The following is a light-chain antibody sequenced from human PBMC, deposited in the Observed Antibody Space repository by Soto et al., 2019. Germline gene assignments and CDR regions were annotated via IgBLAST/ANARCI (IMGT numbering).Light chain of an antibody. CDR3: QQRSNLIT. V-gene: IGKV3-11*01. Sequence: EIVLTQSPATRSLSPGERATLSCRASQSVSSYLAWYQQKPGQAPRLLIYDAPNRATGIPARFSGSGSGTDFTLTISSLEPEDFAVDYCQQRSNLITFCQGTRLEIK. CDR1: QSVSSY. J-gene: IGKJ5*01. CDR2: DAP.